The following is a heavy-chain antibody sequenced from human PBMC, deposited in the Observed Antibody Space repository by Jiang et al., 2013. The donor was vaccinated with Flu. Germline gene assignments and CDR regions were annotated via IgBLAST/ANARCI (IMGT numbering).Heavy chain of an antibody. V-gene: IGHV1-3*01. CDR1: GYTFTRNS. CDR2: INAGNGNV. D-gene: IGHD1-1*01. CDR3: ATGDNTYYYFNY. J-gene: IGHJ4*02. Sequence: SGAEVKKPGASVKLSCKASGYTFTRNSLHWLRQAPGQRLEWMGWINAGNGNVEFSEKFQDRVSITRGTSASTVYLELSGLGSEDTALYYCATGDNTYYYFNYWGQGTLVAVSS.